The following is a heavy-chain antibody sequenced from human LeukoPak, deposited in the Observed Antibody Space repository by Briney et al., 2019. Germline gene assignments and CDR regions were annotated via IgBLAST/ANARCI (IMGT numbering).Heavy chain of an antibody. Sequence: SETLSLTCTVSGGSISNYYWGCIRQPPGKGLEWIGYIYYSGSTNSNPSLRSRVTISVDTSKNQFSLKLSSVTAADTAVYYCARLVTGYCSGGSCFFGLISTPNWFDPWGQGTLVTVSS. V-gene: IGHV4-59*12. J-gene: IGHJ5*02. CDR1: GGSISNYY. CDR2: IYYSGST. CDR3: ARLVTGYCSGGSCFFGLISTPNWFDP. D-gene: IGHD2-15*01.